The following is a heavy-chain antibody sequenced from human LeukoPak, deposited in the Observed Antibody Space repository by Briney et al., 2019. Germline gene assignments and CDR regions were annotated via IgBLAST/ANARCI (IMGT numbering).Heavy chain of an antibody. CDR2: INHSGST. V-gene: IGHV4-34*01. Sequence: SETLSLTCAVYGGSFSGYYWSWIRQPPGKGLEWIGEINHSGSTNYNPSLKSRVTISVDTSKNQFSLKLSSVTAADTAVYYCARLVVGGSYSVTGVGFYFDIWGQGTMVTVSS. CDR3: ARLVVGGSYSVTGVGFYFDI. J-gene: IGHJ3*02. D-gene: IGHD3-16*01. CDR1: GGSFSGYY.